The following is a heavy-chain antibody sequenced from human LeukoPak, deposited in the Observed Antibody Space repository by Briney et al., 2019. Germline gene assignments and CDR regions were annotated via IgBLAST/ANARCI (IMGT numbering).Heavy chain of an antibody. CDR3: AVHPGYSSWTAHRGILDY. CDR2: IVVGSGHT. Sequence: SVKVSCKASGFTFTSSAVQWVRQARGQRLEWIGWIVVGSGHTNYAQKFQERLTITRDMSTRTAYMELSSLRSDDTAVYYCAVHPGYSSWTAHRGILDYWGQGTLVTVSS. J-gene: IGHJ4*02. V-gene: IGHV1-58*01. D-gene: IGHD6-13*01. CDR1: GFTFTSSA.